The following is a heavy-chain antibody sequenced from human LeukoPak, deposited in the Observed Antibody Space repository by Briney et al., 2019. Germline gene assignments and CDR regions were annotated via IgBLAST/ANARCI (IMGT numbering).Heavy chain of an antibody. J-gene: IGHJ4*02. Sequence: GGSLRLSCAASGFTFSSYAMSWVRQAPGKRLEWVSAISGSGGSTYYADSVKGRFTISRDNSKNTLYLQMNSLRAEDTAVYYCAKDPRRGIAAAGRAQYYFDYWGQGTLVTVSS. CDR1: GFTFSSYA. CDR2: ISGSGGST. D-gene: IGHD6-13*01. CDR3: AKDPRRGIAAAGRAQYYFDY. V-gene: IGHV3-23*01.